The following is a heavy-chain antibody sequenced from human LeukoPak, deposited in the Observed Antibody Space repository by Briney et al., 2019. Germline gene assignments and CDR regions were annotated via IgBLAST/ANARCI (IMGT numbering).Heavy chain of an antibody. Sequence: SETLSLTCTVSFPFISSCYWSWIRQPPGKGLEWIGYISYSGSTNYNPSLKSRVTISADTSKNQDSLTLSSVTAADTAVYYCARHPKLYFFDYCGQGTLVTVSS. CDR2: ISYSGST. V-gene: IGHV4-59*08. CDR1: FPFISSCY. CDR3: ARHPKLYFFDY. J-gene: IGHJ4*02.